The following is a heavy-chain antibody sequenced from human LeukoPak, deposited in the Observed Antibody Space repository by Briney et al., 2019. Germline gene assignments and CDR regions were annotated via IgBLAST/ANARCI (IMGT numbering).Heavy chain of an antibody. CDR1: GYTFTTYD. Sequence: ASVKVSCKASGYTFTTYDINWVRQAPGQGLEWMGWMSPNSGNTGYEQKFQGRVIMTRDTSITTAYMELRSLRSEDTAVYYCARDNTSPDAFDIWGQGTMVTVSS. CDR3: ARDNTSPDAFDI. J-gene: IGHJ3*02. D-gene: IGHD1-1*01. CDR2: MSPNSGNT. V-gene: IGHV1-8*01.